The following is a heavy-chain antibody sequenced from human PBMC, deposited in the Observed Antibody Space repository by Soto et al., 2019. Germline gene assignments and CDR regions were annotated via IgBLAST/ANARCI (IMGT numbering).Heavy chain of an antibody. CDR3: ATRDDAVTFHY. D-gene: IGHD4-17*01. V-gene: IGHV3-21*01. Sequence: EVQLVESGGGLVKPGGSLRLYCAASGFTFSTYTMNWVRQAPGKGLEWVSSISSSSSYIYYADSVKGRFTISRDNAKNSLYLQMYSLRAEDTAVYYCATRDDAVTFHYWGQGTLVTVSS. CDR2: ISSSSSYI. J-gene: IGHJ4*02. CDR1: GFTFSTYT.